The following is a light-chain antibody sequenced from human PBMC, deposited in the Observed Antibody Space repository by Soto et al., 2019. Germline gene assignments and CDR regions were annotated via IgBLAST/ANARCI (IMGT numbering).Light chain of an antibody. V-gene: IGKV3-15*01. Sequence: EIVMTQSPATLSVSPGERATLSCRASQSVSSNLAWYQQKPGQAPRLLIYGASTRATGIPARFSGGGSGTDFTLTITSLQSEDVAVYYCQQYNSWPLNFGGGTKVDIK. CDR2: GAS. CDR3: QQYNSWPLN. CDR1: QSVSSN. J-gene: IGKJ4*01.